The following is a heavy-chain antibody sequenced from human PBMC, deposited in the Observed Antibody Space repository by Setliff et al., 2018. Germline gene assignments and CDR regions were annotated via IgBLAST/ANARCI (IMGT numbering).Heavy chain of an antibody. Sequence: PGGSLRLSCVASGFTFSSYSMIWVRQAPGTGLEWVSSVSIGQTHIYYADSVKGRFTISRDNAKNSLYLQMTYLRAEDTAVYYCTRGNFYYFDRTGRGPNWFDPWGQGTLVTVSS. V-gene: IGHV3-21*01. D-gene: IGHD3-22*01. CDR1: GFTFSSYS. CDR2: VSIGQTHI. CDR3: TRGNFYYFDRTGRGPNWFDP. J-gene: IGHJ5*02.